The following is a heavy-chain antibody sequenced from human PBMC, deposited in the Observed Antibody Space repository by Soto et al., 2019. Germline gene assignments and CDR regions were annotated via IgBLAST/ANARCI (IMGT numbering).Heavy chain of an antibody. J-gene: IGHJ6*02. V-gene: IGHV1-18*04. Sequence: ASVKVSCKASGYTFTSYGISWVRQAPGQGLEWMGWISAYNGNTNYAQKLQGRVTMTTDTSTSTAYMELRSLRSDDTAVYYCARDQGYNWNWGYYYYGMDVWGQGIQVTVSS. CDR3: ARDQGYNWNWGYYYYGMDV. D-gene: IGHD1-7*01. CDR2: ISAYNGNT. CDR1: GYTFTSYG.